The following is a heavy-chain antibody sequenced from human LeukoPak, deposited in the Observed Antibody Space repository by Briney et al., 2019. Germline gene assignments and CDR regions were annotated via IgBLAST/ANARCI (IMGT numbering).Heavy chain of an antibody. CDR3: AKWMDYYDSTGGIDY. V-gene: IGHV3-30*04. CDR1: GFTFSSYA. J-gene: IGHJ4*02. Sequence: GGSLRLSCAASGFTFSSYAMHWVRQAPGKGLEWVAVISYDGSNKYYADSVKGRFTISRDNSKNTLYLQMNSLRAEDTAVYFCAKWMDYYDSTGGIDYWGQGTLVTVSS. CDR2: ISYDGSNK. D-gene: IGHD3-22*01.